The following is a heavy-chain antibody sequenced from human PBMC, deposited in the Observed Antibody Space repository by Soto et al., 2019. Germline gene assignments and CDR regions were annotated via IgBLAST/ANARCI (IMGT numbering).Heavy chain of an antibody. J-gene: IGHJ4*02. Sequence: LTCTVSGVSISSGGYYWSWIRQHPGKGLEWIGYIYYSGSTYYNPSLKSRVTISVDTSKNQFSLKLSSVTAADTAVYYCARDQRRLSDSSGPGGLDYWGQGTLVTVS. CDR3: ARDQRRLSDSSGPGGLDY. D-gene: IGHD3-22*01. CDR1: GVSISSGGYY. V-gene: IGHV4-31*03. CDR2: IYYSGST.